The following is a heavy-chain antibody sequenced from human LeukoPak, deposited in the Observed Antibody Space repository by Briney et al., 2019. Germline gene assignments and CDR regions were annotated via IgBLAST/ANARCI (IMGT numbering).Heavy chain of an antibody. Sequence: SGPALVKPTQTLTLTCTFSGFSLTTSGMSVSWISQPPGKALEWLARIDWDDDKYYTTSLKTRLTISKDTSKNQVVLIMTNMDPVDTATYYCARTDAVEIEFDPWGQGTLVTVSS. J-gene: IGHJ5*02. CDR1: GFSLTTSGMS. CDR3: ARTDAVEIEFDP. V-gene: IGHV2-70*11. CDR2: IDWDDDK. D-gene: IGHD2-2*01.